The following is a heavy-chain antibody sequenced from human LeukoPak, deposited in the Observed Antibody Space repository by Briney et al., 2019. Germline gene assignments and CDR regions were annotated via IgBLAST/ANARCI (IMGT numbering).Heavy chain of an antibody. Sequence: SETLSLTCTVSGGSISSSSYYWGWLRQPPGKGLEWIGSIYYSGSTYYNPSLKSRVTISVDTSKNQFSLKLSSVTAADTAVYYCARHPCNYAWYFDYWGQGTLVTVSS. CDR3: ARHPCNYAWYFDY. CDR1: GGSISSSSYY. J-gene: IGHJ4*02. CDR2: IYYSGST. D-gene: IGHD1-7*01. V-gene: IGHV4-39*01.